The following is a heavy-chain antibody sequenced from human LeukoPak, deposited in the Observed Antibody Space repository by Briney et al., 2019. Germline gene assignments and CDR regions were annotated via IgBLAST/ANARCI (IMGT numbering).Heavy chain of an antibody. V-gene: IGHV4-59*01. J-gene: IGHJ6*02. CDR2: IYYSGST. CDR1: GGSISSYY. D-gene: IGHD1-1*01. CDR3: ARASSSGKYGMDV. Sequence: PSETLSLTCTVSGGSISSYYWSWIRQPPGKGLEWIGYIYYSGSTNYNPSLKSRVTLSVDTSKNQFSLKLSSVTAADTAAYYCARASSSGKYGMDVWGQGTTVTVSS.